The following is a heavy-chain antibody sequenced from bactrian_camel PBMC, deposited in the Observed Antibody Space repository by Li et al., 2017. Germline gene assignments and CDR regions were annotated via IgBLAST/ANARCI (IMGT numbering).Heavy chain of an antibody. CDR2: IFTGGGST. Sequence: HVQLVESGGGSVQAGGSLRLSCVVFGVTYSSYSMAWFRQVPGKEREGVAAIFTGGGSTYYADSVKGRFTISQDQAENTVFLQMHSLKTEDTAVYYCAARHCSAYEYNYWGQGTQVTVS. CDR1: GVTYSSYS. CDR3: AARHCSAYEYNY. J-gene: IGHJ4*01. D-gene: IGHD2*01. V-gene: IGHV3S1*01.